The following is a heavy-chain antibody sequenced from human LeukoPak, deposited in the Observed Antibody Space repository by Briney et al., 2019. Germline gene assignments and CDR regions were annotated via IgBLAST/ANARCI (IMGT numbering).Heavy chain of an antibody. CDR2: IIPIFGTA. D-gene: IGHD2-21*02. J-gene: IGHJ6*02. CDR3: ARESYVVVTASLYYYYGMDV. Sequence: ASVKVSCKASGGTFSSYAISWVRQAPGQGLEWMGGIIPIFGTANYAQKFQGRVTITADESTSTAYMELSSLRSEDTAVYYCARESYVVVTASLYYYYGMDVWGQGTTVTVSS. V-gene: IGHV1-69*13. CDR1: GGTFSSYA.